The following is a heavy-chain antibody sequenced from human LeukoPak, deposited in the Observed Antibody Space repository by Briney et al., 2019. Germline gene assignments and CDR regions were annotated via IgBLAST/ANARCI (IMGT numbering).Heavy chain of an antibody. CDR3: ARDRGLAAAGHWYFDL. D-gene: IGHD6-13*01. V-gene: IGHV4-59*01. J-gene: IGHJ2*01. CDR2: IYYSGST. CDR1: GGSISSYY. Sequence: PSETLSLTCTVSGGSISSYYWSWIRQPPGKGLEWIGYIYYSGSTNYNPSLKSRVTISVDTSKNQFSLKLSSVTAADTAVYYCARDRGLAAAGHWYFDLWGRGTLVTVSS.